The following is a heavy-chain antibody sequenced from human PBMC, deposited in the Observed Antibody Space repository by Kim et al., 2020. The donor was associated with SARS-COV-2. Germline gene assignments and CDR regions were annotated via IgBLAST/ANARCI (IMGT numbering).Heavy chain of an antibody. D-gene: IGHD6-13*01. J-gene: IGHJ4*02. CDR2: IYYSGST. CDR1: GGSISTYY. Sequence: SETLSLTCTVSGGSISTYYWSWIRQPPGKGLEWIGYIYYSGSTNYNPSLKSRVTISVDTSMNQFSLKLNSVTAADTAVYYCARAPDTSWYPEYWGQGTL. V-gene: IGHV4-59*13. CDR3: ARAPDTSWYPEY.